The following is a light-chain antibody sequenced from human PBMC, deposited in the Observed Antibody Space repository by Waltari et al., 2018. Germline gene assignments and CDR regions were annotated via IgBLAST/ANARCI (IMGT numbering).Light chain of an antibody. Sequence: DIVMTQSPDSLAVSLGERVTINCKSSQSVFYSPINRNYLACYQQKPGHPPKLLVDWATTRQSGVPDRFSGSGSETDFTLTISSLQAEDVAVYYCQQYYSHPRSFGQGTKLEIK. J-gene: IGKJ2*04. CDR3: QQYYSHPRS. V-gene: IGKV4-1*01. CDR1: QSVFYSPINRNY. CDR2: WAT.